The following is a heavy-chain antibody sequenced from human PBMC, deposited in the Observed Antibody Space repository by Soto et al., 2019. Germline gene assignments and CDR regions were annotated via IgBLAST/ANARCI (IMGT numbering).Heavy chain of an antibody. J-gene: IGHJ4*02. CDR2: ISRDGSSK. V-gene: IGHV3-30-3*01. CDR3: ARSRNGAVPDSINF. CDR1: GFTFSRYA. D-gene: IGHD2-8*01. Sequence: GSLRLSCAASGFTFSRYAMHWVRQAPGEGLEWVAVISRDGSSKYYGDSVKGRLTVSRDDSNNTLYLSMTSLRPDDTAVFYCARSRNGAVPDSINFWGQGTLVTVSS.